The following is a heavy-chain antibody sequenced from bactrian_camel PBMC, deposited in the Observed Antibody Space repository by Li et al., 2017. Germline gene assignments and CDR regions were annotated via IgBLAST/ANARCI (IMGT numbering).Heavy chain of an antibody. D-gene: IGHD3*01. J-gene: IGHJ4*01. V-gene: IGHV3S31*01. Sequence: DVQLVESGGGSVQAGESLTLSCSVSGETSSTYCTGWVRQSPGKEREGVASIYTGTDRTYYADSVKGRFTIIKDRAHNTLTLEMNNLKPEDSSMYHCAADVKRRGPCWLWTVQTGTPPPAYYGQGTQVTVS. CDR1: GETSSTYC. CDR3: AADVKRRGPCWLWTVQTGTPPPAY. CDR2: IYTGTDRT.